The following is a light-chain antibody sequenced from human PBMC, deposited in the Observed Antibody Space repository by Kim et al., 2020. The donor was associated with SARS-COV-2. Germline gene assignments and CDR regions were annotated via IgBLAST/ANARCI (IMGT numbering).Light chain of an antibody. CDR2: DAS. CDR1: QSFDTW. V-gene: IGKV1-5*01. Sequence: SASIGDRVILTCRASQSFDTWLAWYQQKPGKAPKLLIYDASTLESGVPSRFSGRGSGTEFTLTISSLQPDDFATYYCQQYAGYIPTFGQGTKLEI. CDR3: QQYAGYIPT. J-gene: IGKJ1*01.